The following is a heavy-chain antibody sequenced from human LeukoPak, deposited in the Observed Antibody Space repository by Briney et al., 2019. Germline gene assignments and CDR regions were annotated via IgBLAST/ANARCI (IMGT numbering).Heavy chain of an antibody. V-gene: IGHV4-34*01. CDR3: ASRKYYDFWARDYFDY. Sequence: SETLSLTCAVYGGSFSGYYWSWIRQPPGKGLEWIGEINHSGSTNYNPSLKSRVTISVDTSKNQFSLKLSSVTAADTAVYYCASRKYYDFWARDYFDYWGQGTLVTVSS. CDR1: GGSFSGYY. D-gene: IGHD3-3*01. J-gene: IGHJ4*02. CDR2: INHSGST.